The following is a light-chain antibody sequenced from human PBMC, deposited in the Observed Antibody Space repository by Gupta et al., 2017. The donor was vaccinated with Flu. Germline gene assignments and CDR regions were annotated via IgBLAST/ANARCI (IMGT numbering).Light chain of an antibody. J-gene: IGKJ2*03. V-gene: IGKV6-21*01. Sequence: EIVLTRSPEFQSVTPKEKVTITCRASRGIGSSLHWYQQKPDQSPKLLIQYGSQSFSGVPSRFSGSGSGTDFTLTISSLEAEDAATYYCHHHRSFGQGTKLEIK. CDR3: HHHRS. CDR2: YGS. CDR1: RGIGSS.